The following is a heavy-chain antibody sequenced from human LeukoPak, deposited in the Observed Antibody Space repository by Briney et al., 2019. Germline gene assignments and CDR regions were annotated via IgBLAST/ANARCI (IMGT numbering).Heavy chain of an antibody. CDR1: GYTFTGYY. CDR3: ASEPYYYDSSGYYNDY. CDR2: INPNSGGT. J-gene: IGHJ4*02. D-gene: IGHD3-22*01. V-gene: IGHV1-2*02. Sequence: ASEKVSCKASGYTFTGYYMHWVRQAPGQGLEWMGWINPNSGGTNYAQKFQGRVTMTRDTSISTAYMELSRLRSDDTAVYYCASEPYYYDSSGYYNDYWGQGTLVTVSS.